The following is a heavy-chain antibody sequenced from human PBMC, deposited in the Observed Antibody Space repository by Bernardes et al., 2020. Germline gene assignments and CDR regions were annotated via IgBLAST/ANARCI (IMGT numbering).Heavy chain of an antibody. J-gene: IGHJ6*02. CDR1: GGSFSGYY. V-gene: IGHV4-34*01. Sequence: SETLSLTCAVYGGSFSGYYWSWIRQPPGKGLEWIGEINHSGSTNYNPSLKSRVTISVDTTKNQFSLKLSSVTAADTAVYYCARNFNYCYDYGMDLWGQGTTVTVSS. CDR2: INHSGST. CDR3: ARNFNYCYDYGMDL.